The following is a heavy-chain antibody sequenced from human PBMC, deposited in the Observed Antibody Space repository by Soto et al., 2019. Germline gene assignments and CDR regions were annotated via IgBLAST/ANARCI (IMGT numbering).Heavy chain of an antibody. D-gene: IGHD3-9*01. CDR2: IYYSGST. Sequence: SETLSLTCTVSGGSISSGGYYWSWIRQHPGKGLEWIGYIYYSGSTYYNPSLKSRVTISVDTSNNQFSLKLSSVTAADTAVYYCARHPPTYYDILTGSDGAFDIWGRGTVVTVSS. CDR1: GGSISSGGYY. CDR3: ARHPPTYYDILTGSDGAFDI. J-gene: IGHJ3*02. V-gene: IGHV4-31*03.